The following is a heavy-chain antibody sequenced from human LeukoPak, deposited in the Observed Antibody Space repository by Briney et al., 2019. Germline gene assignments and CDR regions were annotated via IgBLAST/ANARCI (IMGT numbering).Heavy chain of an antibody. CDR3: ARDIVATIRAHYFDY. J-gene: IGHJ4*02. D-gene: IGHD5-12*01. CDR2: ISAYNGHT. CDR1: GYAFTTYA. Sequence: GASVKVSCKASGYAFTTYAISWVRQAPGQGLEWMGWISAYNGHTNYAQKLQGRVTMTTDASTSTAYMELRSLRSDDTAVYYCARDIVATIRAHYFDYWGQGTLVTVSS. V-gene: IGHV1-18*01.